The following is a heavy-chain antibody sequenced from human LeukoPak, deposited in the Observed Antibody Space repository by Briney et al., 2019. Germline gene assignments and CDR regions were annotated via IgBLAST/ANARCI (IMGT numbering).Heavy chain of an antibody. CDR3: ARDKRVTTTLYYYGMDV. D-gene: IGHD4-17*01. V-gene: IGHV3-53*01. CDR2: IYSGGST. CDR1: GFTVSSNY. J-gene: IGHJ6*02. Sequence: GGSLRLSCAASGFTVSSNYMSWVRQAPGKGLEWVSVIYSGGSTYYADSVKGRFTISRDNSKNTLYLQMNSLRAEDTAVYYCARDKRVTTTLYYYGMDVWGQGTTVTVSS.